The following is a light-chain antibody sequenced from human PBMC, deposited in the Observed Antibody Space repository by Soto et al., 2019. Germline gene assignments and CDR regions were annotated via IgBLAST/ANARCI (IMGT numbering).Light chain of an antibody. CDR1: SGDVGGYNY. Sequence: QSVLTQPPSVSGSPGQSVTISCSGTSGDVGGYNYVSWYQQHPGTAPKLVIYEVSERPSAVPDRFSGSKSGNTASLTVSGLQADDEADYYCSLYTSENAYVFGNGTKVTVL. J-gene: IGLJ1*01. CDR3: SLYTSENAYV. CDR2: EVS. V-gene: IGLV2-8*01.